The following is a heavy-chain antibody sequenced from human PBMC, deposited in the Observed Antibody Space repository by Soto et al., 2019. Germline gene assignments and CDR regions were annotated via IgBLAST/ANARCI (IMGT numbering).Heavy chain of an antibody. CDR1: GFTFNSYW. Sequence: PGGSLRLPCAASGFTFNSYWMSWVLQTPGKGLEWVANIKQDGGAKPYVDPVKGRFTISRDNAKDPLLLQMNVPRIEATGPYYCSRDLPAYSPTPGWCSPWGRGTLV. CDR2: IKQDGGAK. CDR3: SRDLPAYSPTPGWCSP. J-gene: IGHJ5*02. D-gene: IGHD2-21*01. V-gene: IGHV3-7*01.